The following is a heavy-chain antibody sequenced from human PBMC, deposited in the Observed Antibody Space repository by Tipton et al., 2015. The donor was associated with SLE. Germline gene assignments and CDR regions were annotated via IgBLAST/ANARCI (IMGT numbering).Heavy chain of an antibody. Sequence: QSGAEVKKPGSSVKVSCKTSGGTFSSYAISWVRQAPGQGLEWMGGIIPIFGTANYAQKFQGRVTITADKSTSTAYMELSSLRSEDTAVYYCARSSSSWNGGAFDIWGQGTMVTVSS. CDR1: GGTFSSYA. V-gene: IGHV1-69*06. D-gene: IGHD6-13*01. CDR3: ARSSSSWNGGAFDI. J-gene: IGHJ3*02. CDR2: IIPIFGTA.